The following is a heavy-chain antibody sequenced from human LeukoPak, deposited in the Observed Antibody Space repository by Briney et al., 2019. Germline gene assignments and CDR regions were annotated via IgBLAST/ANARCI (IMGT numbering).Heavy chain of an antibody. CDR3: ASREMATNPAIDY. J-gene: IGHJ4*02. D-gene: IGHD5-24*01. CDR1: GRTFSSYT. CDR2: IIPILGIA. V-gene: IGHV1-69*02. Sequence: SVKISCKASGRTFSSYTISWVRQAPGQGLEWMGRIIPILGIANYAQKFQGRVTITADKSTSTAYMELSSLRSEDTAVYYCASREMATNPAIDYWGQGTLVTVSS.